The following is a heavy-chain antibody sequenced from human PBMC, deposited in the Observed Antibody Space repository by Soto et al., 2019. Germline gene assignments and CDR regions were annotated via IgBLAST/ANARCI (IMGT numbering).Heavy chain of an antibody. CDR2: IYYSGST. CDR1: GGSISSYY. CDR3: ARGYYDSSGGYYYYGMDV. V-gene: IGHV4-59*01. Sequence: SETLSLTCTVSGGSISSYYWSWIRQPPGKGLEWIGYIYYSGSTNYNPSLKSRVTISVDTSKNQFSLKLSPVTAAGTAVYYCARGYYDSSGGYYYYGMDVWGQGTTVTVSS. D-gene: IGHD3-22*01. J-gene: IGHJ6*02.